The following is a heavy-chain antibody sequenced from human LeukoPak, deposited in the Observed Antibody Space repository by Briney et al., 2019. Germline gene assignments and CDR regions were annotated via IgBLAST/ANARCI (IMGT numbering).Heavy chain of an antibody. Sequence: GGSLRHSCADSGFTLRSYTMTSVPPTPGRRVEWVSHICIHGTTTYYAVSVMGRFTISQHDSNNTLYLQMYSLTSDYTPVYYFATTGPPPYIGGLSSATVYYFESCGQGTLVTVSS. CDR3: ATTGPPPYIGGLSSATVYYFES. CDR2: ICIHGTTT. J-gene: IGHJ4*02. CDR1: GFTLRSYT. V-gene: IGHV3-23*01. D-gene: IGHD2-15*01.